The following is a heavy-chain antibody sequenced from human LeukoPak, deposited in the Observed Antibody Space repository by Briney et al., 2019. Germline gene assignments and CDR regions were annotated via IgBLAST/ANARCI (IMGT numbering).Heavy chain of an antibody. CDR1: GFTLSNYR. V-gene: IGHV3-9*03. CDR3: AKANYYDSSGYYYSPDWYFDL. D-gene: IGHD3-22*01. J-gene: IGHJ2*01. CDR2: ISWNSGSI. Sequence: GGSLRLSCAASGFTLSNYRMHWVRQAPGKGLEWVSGISWNSGSIGYADSVKGRFTISRDNAKNSLYLQMNSLRAEDMALYYCAKANYYDSSGYYYSPDWYFDLWGRGTLVTVSS.